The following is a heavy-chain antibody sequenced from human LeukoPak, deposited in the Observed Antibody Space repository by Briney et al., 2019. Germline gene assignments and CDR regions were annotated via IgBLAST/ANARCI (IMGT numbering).Heavy chain of an antibody. J-gene: IGHJ4*02. Sequence: GGSLRLSCTASGLTFGDYAMSWFRQAPGKGLEWVSLIRDKAYGGTTAYAASVKGRFTISRDDSKNIAYLQVNSLKTEDTAVYYCTRDCSSTNCFVDYWGQGTLVTVSS. V-gene: IGHV3-49*03. D-gene: IGHD2-2*01. CDR2: IRDKAYGGTT. CDR1: GLTFGDYA. CDR3: TRDCSSTNCFVDY.